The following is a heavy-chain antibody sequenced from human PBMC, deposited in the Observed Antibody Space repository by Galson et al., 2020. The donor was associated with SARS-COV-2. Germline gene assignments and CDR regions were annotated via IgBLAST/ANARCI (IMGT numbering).Heavy chain of an antibody. CDR1: GFTFSSYG. J-gene: IGHJ4*02. D-gene: IGHD3-10*01. CDR2: IWYDGSNK. Sequence: LSLTCAASGFTFSSYGMHWVRQAPGKGLEWVAVIWYDGSNKYYADSVKGRFTISRDNSKNTLYLQMNSLRAEDTAVYYCARDKGFGELEGDYWGQGTLVTVSS. V-gene: IGHV3-33*01. CDR3: ARDKGFGELEGDY.